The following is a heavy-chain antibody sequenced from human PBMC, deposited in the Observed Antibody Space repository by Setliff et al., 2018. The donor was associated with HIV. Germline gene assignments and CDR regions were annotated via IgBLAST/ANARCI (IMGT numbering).Heavy chain of an antibody. CDR2: INHSGST. V-gene: IGHV4-34*01. D-gene: IGHD3-22*01. J-gene: IGHJ6*03. CDR3: ARSDLDNGSGYFDYYSYYMDV. Sequence: KTSETLSLTCAVYGVSFSAYYWTWIRQPPGKGLEWIGEINHSGSTNYDPSLKSRVTISVDTSKNQFSLKLRSVTAADTAIYYCARSDLDNGSGYFDYYSYYMDVWGRGTTVTVSS. CDR1: GVSFSAYY.